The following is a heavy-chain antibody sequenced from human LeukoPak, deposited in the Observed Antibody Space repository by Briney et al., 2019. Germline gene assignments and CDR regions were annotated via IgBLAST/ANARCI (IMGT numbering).Heavy chain of an antibody. CDR2: ISYSGST. J-gene: IGHJ4*02. CDR3: AANSADYNTLGSSYKV. CDR1: GGSISSSTYY. V-gene: IGHV4-39*01. D-gene: IGHD3-10*01. Sequence: SETLSLTCTVSGGSISSSTYYWGWIRQPPGKGLEWIGTISYSGSTYYKPSLKSRVTISVDTSKNQFSLKLNSVTAADTAVFYCAANSADYNTLGSSYKVWGQGTLVTVSS.